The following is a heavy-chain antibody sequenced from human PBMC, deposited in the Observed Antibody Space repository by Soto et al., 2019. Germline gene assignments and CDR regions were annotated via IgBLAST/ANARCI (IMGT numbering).Heavy chain of an antibody. Sequence: GGSLRLSFAASGFTFSSYAMSWVRQAPGKGLEWVSAISGSGGSTYYADSVKGRFTISRDNSKNTLYLQMNSLRAEDTAVYYCAKAPVYDSSGYYDEYYFDYWGQGTLVTVSS. CDR2: ISGSGGST. CDR3: AKAPVYDSSGYYDEYYFDY. V-gene: IGHV3-23*01. D-gene: IGHD3-22*01. CDR1: GFTFSSYA. J-gene: IGHJ4*02.